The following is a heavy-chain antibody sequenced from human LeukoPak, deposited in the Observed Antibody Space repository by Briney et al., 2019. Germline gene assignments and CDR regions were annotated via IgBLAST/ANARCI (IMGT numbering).Heavy chain of an antibody. D-gene: IGHD4-17*01. CDR1: GYTFTSYD. V-gene: IGHV1-8*01. CDR2: MNPNRGNT. J-gene: IGHJ6*03. Sequence: GSTVKVSCKPSGYTFTSYDINGVRQATGQGLEWMGWMNPNRGNTGYAQKFQGRASMTRNTSISTAYMELSSLRSEDTAVYYCARGVRTVTTSYYYYYMDVWGKGTTATVSS. CDR3: ARGVRTVTTSYYYYYMDV.